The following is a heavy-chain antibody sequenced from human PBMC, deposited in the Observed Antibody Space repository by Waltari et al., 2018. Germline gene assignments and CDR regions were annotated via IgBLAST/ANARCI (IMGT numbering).Heavy chain of an antibody. CDR1: GFTFSSYW. CDR2: IKQDGSEN. CDR3: ARPYASGWYINFDY. Sequence: EVQLVESGGGLVQPGGSLRLSCAASGFTFSSYWMSWVRQAPGKGLEWGANIKQDGSENDYVDSVKGRFTFSRDNAKNSLYLQMNSLRAEDTAVYYCARPYASGWYINFDYWGQGTLVTVSS. J-gene: IGHJ4*02. D-gene: IGHD6-19*01. V-gene: IGHV3-7*01.